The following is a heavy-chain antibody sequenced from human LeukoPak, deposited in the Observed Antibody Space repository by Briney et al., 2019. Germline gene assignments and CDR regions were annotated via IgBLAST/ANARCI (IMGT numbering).Heavy chain of an antibody. CDR1: GFRFRSYG. CDR3: ARDTAWYTAQYYIDV. V-gene: IGHV3-30*02. CDR2: IRYDGRDK. Sequence: PGGSLRLSCAASGFRFRSYGMQWVCQAPGKGPEWVAFIRYDGRDKYYADSVKGRFTITRDNSKDTLYLQMSSLRTEDTALYYCARDTAWYTAQYYIDVWGKGTTVSVSS. J-gene: IGHJ6*03. D-gene: IGHD2-8*01.